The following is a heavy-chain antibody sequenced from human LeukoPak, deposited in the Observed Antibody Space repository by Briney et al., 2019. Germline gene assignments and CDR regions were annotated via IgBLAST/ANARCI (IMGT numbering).Heavy chain of an antibody. Sequence: GGSLRLSCAASGFTFSSYGMHWVRQAPGKGLEWVAFIRYDGSNKYYADSVKGRFTISRDNSKNTLYLQMNSLRAEDTAVYYCAKDFEYSSSSRSYWGQGTLVTVSS. CDR2: IRYDGSNK. CDR1: GFTFSSYG. CDR3: AKDFEYSSSSRSY. V-gene: IGHV3-30*02. D-gene: IGHD6-6*01. J-gene: IGHJ4*02.